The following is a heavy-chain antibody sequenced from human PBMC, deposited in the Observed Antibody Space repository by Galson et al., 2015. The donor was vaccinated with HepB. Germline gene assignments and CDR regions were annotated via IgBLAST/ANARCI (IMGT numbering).Heavy chain of an antibody. CDR3: ASPSYSGSYRGGVDP. D-gene: IGHD1-26*01. J-gene: IGHJ5*02. CDR2: ISYDGSNK. Sequence: SLRLSCAASGFTFSSYAMHWVRQAPGKGLEWVAVISYDGSNKYYADYVKGRFTISRDNSKNTLYLQMNSLRAEDTAVYYCASPSYSGSYRGGVDPWGQGTLVTVSS. V-gene: IGHV3-30*04. CDR1: GFTFSSYA.